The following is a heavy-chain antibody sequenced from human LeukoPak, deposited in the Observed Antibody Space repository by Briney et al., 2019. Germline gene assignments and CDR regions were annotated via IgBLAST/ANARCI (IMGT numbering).Heavy chain of an antibody. Sequence: PSETLSLTCTVSGGSISSYYWSWIRQPPGKGLEWIGYIYYSGSTNYNPSLKSRVTISVDTSKNQFSLKLSSVTAADTAVYYCARGEKPRLRFLEWTKERRGHNWFDPWGQGTLVTVSS. V-gene: IGHV4-59*01. CDR3: ARGEKPRLRFLEWTKERRGHNWFDP. D-gene: IGHD3-3*01. J-gene: IGHJ5*02. CDR1: GGSISSYY. CDR2: IYYSGST.